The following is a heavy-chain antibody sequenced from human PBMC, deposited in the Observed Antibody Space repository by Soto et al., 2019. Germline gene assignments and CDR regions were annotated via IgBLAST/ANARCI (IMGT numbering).Heavy chain of an antibody. CDR2: ISWNSGSI. CDR1: GFTFDDYA. J-gene: IGHJ4*02. D-gene: IGHD2-8*02. Sequence: EVQLVESGGGLVQPGRSLRLACAASGFTFDDYAMHWVRQAPGKGLEWVSGISWNSGSIGYADSVKGRFTISRDNAKNSLYLQMNSLRAEDTALYYCAKVGVVYDQYHFDYWGQGTLVTVSS. CDR3: AKVGVVYDQYHFDY. V-gene: IGHV3-9*01.